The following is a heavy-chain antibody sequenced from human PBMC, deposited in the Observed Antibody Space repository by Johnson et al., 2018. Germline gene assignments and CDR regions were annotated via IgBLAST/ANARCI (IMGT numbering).Heavy chain of an antibody. V-gene: IGHV1-46*01. CDR3: AREPDYYDSSGYYYYYYYMDV. CDR1: GYTFTSYY. J-gene: IGHJ6*03. CDR2: INPSGGST. Sequence: QVQLVQSGAEVKKXGASVKVXCKASGYTFTSYYMHWVRQAPGQGLEWMGIINPSGGSTSYAQKFQGRVTMTRDTSTSTVYMELSSLRSEDTAVYYCAREPDYYDSSGYYYYYYYMDVWGKGTTVTVSS. D-gene: IGHD3-22*01.